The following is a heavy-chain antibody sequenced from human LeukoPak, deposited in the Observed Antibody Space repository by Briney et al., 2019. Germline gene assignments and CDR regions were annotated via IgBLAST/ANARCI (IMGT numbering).Heavy chain of an antibody. J-gene: IGHJ4*02. Sequence: SETLSLTCTVSGGSISSSSYYWGWIRQPPGKGLEWIGSIYYSGSTYYNPSLKSRVTISVDTSKNQFSLKLSSVTAADTAVYYCARLNPLRIARYWGQGTLVTVSS. CDR3: ARLNPLRIARY. V-gene: IGHV4-39*01. D-gene: IGHD1-14*01. CDR2: IYYSGST. CDR1: GGSISSSSYY.